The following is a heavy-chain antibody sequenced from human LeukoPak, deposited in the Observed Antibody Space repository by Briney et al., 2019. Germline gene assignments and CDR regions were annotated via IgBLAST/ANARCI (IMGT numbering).Heavy chain of an antibody. CDR3: ARTSLYDSASDY. Sequence: ASVKVSCKASGYTFSGYYMRWVRQAPGQGLEWMGWINPNSGGTKYAQKFQGRVTMTRDTSISTAYMELTRLRSDDTAVYYCARTSLYDSASDYWGQGTLVTVSS. V-gene: IGHV1-2*02. CDR2: INPNSGGT. D-gene: IGHD3-22*01. J-gene: IGHJ4*02. CDR1: GYTFSGYY.